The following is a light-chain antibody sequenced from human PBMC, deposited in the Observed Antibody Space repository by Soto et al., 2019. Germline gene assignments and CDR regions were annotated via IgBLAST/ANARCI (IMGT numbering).Light chain of an antibody. CDR3: QQYNNVPRT. Sequence: EIVMTQSPATLSVSPGERATLSCRSSQSVSSDLALYDQKPGQARRLLIYGSSTRATGIPARFSGSGSGTEFTLTIDCLQSEDFAVYYCQQYNNVPRTFGQRTKVDIK. CDR1: QSVSSD. CDR2: GSS. V-gene: IGKV3-15*01. J-gene: IGKJ1*01.